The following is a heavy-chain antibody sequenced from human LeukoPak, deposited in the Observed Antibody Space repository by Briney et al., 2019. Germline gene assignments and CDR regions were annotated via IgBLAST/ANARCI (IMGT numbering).Heavy chain of an antibody. V-gene: IGHV1-46*01. D-gene: IGHD2-2*01. CDR2: INPNGGST. CDR3: ARVVPAALDYFDY. J-gene: IGHJ4*02. CDR1: GYTFTSYY. Sequence: GASVKVSCKASGYTFTSYYIHWVRQAPGQGLEWMGIINPNGGSTSYAQNFQDRVSMTGDASTSTVYMELSSLRSEDTAVYYCARVVPAALDYFDYWGQGTLVTVSS.